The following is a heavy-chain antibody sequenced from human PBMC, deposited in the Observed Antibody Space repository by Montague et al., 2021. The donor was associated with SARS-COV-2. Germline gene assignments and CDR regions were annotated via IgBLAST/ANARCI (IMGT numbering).Heavy chain of an antibody. CDR1: GGSISSGSYY. D-gene: IGHD1-26*01. Sequence: TLSLTCTVSGGSISSGSYYWSWIRQPAGKGLEWIGRIYTSGSTNYNPSLKSRVTISVDTSKNQFYLKLSSVTAADTAVYYCARESGSSTDYYYYGMDVWGQGTTVTVSS. CDR3: ARESGSSTDYYYYGMDV. CDR2: IYTSGST. V-gene: IGHV4-61*02. J-gene: IGHJ6*02.